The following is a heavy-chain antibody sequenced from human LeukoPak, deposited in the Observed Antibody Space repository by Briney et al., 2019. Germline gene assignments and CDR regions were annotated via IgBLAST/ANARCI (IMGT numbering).Heavy chain of an antibody. J-gene: IGHJ4*02. D-gene: IGHD6-13*01. Sequence: PGGSLRLSCAASGFTVSSNYMSWVRHAPGKGLEWVSVIYSGGSTCYADSVKGRFTISRHNSKNTLYLQMNSLRAEDTAVYYCARGQYSSSWSFDYWGQGTLVTVSS. CDR1: GFTVSSNY. V-gene: IGHV3-53*04. CDR3: ARGQYSSSWSFDY. CDR2: IYSGGST.